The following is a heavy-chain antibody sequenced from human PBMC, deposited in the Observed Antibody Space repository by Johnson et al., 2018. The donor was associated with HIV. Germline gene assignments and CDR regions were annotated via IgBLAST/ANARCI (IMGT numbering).Heavy chain of an antibody. J-gene: IGHJ3*02. CDR2: ISYDGSNK. D-gene: IGHD3-16*01. CDR1: GFTFSSYC. V-gene: IGHV3-30*03. CDR3: AREVYAHDAFDI. Sequence: QVQLVESGGGVVQPGRSLRLSCAASGFTFSSYCLHWVRQAPGKGLEWVAVISYDGSNKYYADSVKGRFTISRDNSKNTLYLQMNSLRPEDTAVYYCAREVYAHDAFDIWGQGTMVTVSS.